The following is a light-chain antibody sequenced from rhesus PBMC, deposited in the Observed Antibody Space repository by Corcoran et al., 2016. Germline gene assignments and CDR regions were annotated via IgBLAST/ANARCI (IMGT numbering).Light chain of an antibody. CDR2: GAS. J-gene: IGKJ1*01. V-gene: IGKV3-42*03. CDR1: QSVSSS. CDR3: QQYSNWPRT. Sequence: EIVLTQSPATLSLSPGERATLSCRASQSVSSSLAWYQQKPEQAPRRLIYGASSRATCLPDRFSGSGSGTYFTLTISSLEPEDFAVYYWQQYSNWPRTFGQGTKVEIK.